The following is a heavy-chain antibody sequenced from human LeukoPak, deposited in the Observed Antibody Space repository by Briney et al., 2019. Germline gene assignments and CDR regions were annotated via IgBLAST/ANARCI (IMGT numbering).Heavy chain of an antibody. CDR1: GGTFSSYA. CDR3: ARDAVGYSYGPARFDY. Sequence: SVKVSCNASGGTFSSYAISWVRQAPGQGLEWMGGIIPIFGTANYAQKFQGRVTITADESTSTAYMELSSLRSEDTAVYYCARDAVGYSYGPARFDYWGQGTLVTVSS. J-gene: IGHJ4*02. V-gene: IGHV1-69*13. D-gene: IGHD5-18*01. CDR2: IIPIFGTA.